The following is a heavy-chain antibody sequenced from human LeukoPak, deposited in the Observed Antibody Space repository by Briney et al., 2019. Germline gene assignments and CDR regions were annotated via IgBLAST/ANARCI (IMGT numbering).Heavy chain of an antibody. D-gene: IGHD2-15*01. CDR2: IYSGGST. CDR1: GFTVSSNY. J-gene: IGHJ3*02. Sequence: GGSLRLSCAASGFTVSSNYMSWVRQAPGKGLEWVSVIYSGGSTYYADSVKGRFTISRDNSKNTLYLQMNSLRAEDTAVYYCARGTLYCSGGSCYSRTDAFDIWGQGTMVTVSS. V-gene: IGHV3-53*01. CDR3: ARGTLYCSGGSCYSRTDAFDI.